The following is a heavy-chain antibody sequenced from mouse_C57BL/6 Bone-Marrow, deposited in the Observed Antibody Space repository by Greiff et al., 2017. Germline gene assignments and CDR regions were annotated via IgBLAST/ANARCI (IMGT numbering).Heavy chain of an antibody. V-gene: IGHV5-17*01. CDR3: ARRRTSIDY. CDR1: GFPFSDYG. Sequence: EVQLQQSGGGLVKPGGSLKLSCAASGFPFSDYGMHWVRQAPEKGLEWVAYISSGSSTIYYADTVKGRFTISRDNAKNTLFLQMTSLRSEDTAMYYCARRRTSIDYWGQGTTLTVSS. J-gene: IGHJ2*01. CDR2: ISSGSSTI.